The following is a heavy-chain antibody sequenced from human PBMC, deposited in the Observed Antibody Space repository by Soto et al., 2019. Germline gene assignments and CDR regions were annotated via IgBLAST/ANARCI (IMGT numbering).Heavy chain of an antibody. D-gene: IGHD3-10*01. V-gene: IGHV4-34*01. CDR1: GGSFSGYY. J-gene: IGHJ6*02. CDR2: INHSGST. Sequence: SETLSLTCAVYGGSFSGYYWSWIRQPPGKGLEWIGEINHSGSTNYNPSLKSRVTISVDTSKNQFSLKLSSVTAADTAVYYCARGRGGSRIYYYYGMDVWGQGTTVTVSS. CDR3: ARGRGGSRIYYYYGMDV.